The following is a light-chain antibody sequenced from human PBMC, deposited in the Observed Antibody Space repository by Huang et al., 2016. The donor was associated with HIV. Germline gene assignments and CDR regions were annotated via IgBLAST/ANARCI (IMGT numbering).Light chain of an antibody. J-gene: IGKJ2*01. CDR1: QDIGNY. V-gene: IGKV1-33*01. CDR3: QQYDGLPYT. CDR2: DAS. Sequence: DIQMTQSPSSLSTFIGDKVTITCQASQDIGNYLNWYHQRPGKPPNLLIYDASSLETGVTSRFSGGGSGTTFTFTITNLRPEDVATYYCQQYDGLPYTFGQGTLIEI.